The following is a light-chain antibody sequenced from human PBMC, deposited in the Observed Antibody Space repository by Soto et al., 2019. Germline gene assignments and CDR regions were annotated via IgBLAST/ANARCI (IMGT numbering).Light chain of an antibody. Sequence: DVVMTQSPLFLPVTLGQPASISCRSSQSLIHSDGNTYLSWFQQRPGQSPRRLIYEVSDRDSGVPDRFTDSGSGTDFTLKISRVEAEYVCVFYCLQGTHWPWTFGQGTEVEIK. V-gene: IGKV2-30*02. CDR1: QSLIHSDGNTY. CDR2: EVS. J-gene: IGKJ1*01. CDR3: LQGTHWPWT.